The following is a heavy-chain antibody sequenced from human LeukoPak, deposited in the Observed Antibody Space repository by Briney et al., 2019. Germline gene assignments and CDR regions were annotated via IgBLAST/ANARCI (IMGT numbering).Heavy chain of an antibody. CDR1: GFTFSSYS. Sequence: GGSLRLPCAASGFTFSSYSMNWVRQAPGKGLEWVSSISSSSSYIYYADSVKGRFPISRDNAKNSLYLQMNSLRAEDTAVYYCATTMVRGVISYWGQGTLVTVSS. V-gene: IGHV3-21*01. J-gene: IGHJ4*02. CDR2: ISSSSSYI. D-gene: IGHD3-10*01. CDR3: ATTMVRGVISY.